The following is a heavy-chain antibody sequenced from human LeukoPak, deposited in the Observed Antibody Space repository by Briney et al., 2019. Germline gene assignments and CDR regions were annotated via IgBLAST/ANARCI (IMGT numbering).Heavy chain of an antibody. J-gene: IGHJ4*02. D-gene: IGHD3-16*01. V-gene: IGHV3-23*01. CDR2: ISGSGGST. CDR1: GFTFSSYA. CDR3: AKDLLIMITFGGVSVDY. Sequence: SGGSLRLSCAASGFTFSSYAMSWVRQAPGKGLEWVSAISGSGGSTYYADSVKGRFTISRDNSKNTLYLQMNSLRAEDTAVYYCAKDLLIMITFGGVSVDYWGQGTLVTVSS.